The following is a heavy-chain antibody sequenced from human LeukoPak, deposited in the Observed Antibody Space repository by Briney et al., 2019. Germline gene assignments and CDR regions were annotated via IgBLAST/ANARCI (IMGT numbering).Heavy chain of an antibody. D-gene: IGHD5-18*01. Sequence: PSETLSLTCTVSGGSISSSSYYWGWIRQPPGKGLEWIGSIYYSGSTYYNPSLKSRVTISVDTSKNQFSLKLSSVTAADTAVYYCAKSRGYNYGSWDQYFDYWGQGTLVTVSS. CDR3: AKSRGYNYGSWDQYFDY. CDR2: IYYSGST. J-gene: IGHJ4*02. V-gene: IGHV4-39*01. CDR1: GGSISSSSYY.